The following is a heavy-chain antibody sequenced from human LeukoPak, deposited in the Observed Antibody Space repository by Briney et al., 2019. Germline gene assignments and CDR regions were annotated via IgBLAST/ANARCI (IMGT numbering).Heavy chain of an antibody. CDR1: GFDFSFTW. CDR2: IKSKTSGGTI. D-gene: IGHD5-12*01. Sequence: GGSLRLSCAASGFDFSFTWMSWVRQAPGKGLELVGRIKSKTSGGTIDYAAPVRGRFTISRDDTENMVFLQMSSLKIEDTAVYYCTRESGYKTSRQRGFDSWGQGTLVTVSS. J-gene: IGHJ4*02. V-gene: IGHV3-15*01. CDR3: TRESGYKTSRQRGFDS.